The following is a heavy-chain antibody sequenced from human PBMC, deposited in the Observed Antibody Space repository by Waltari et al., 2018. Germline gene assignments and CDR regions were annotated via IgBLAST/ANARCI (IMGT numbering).Heavy chain of an antibody. CDR2: IKQDGSEK. CDR1: GFTFSSSW. V-gene: IGHV3-7*01. D-gene: IGHD2-2*01. J-gene: IGHJ5*02. CDR3: ARVIVVVPAAIGGWFDP. Sequence: EVQLVESGGGLVQPGGSLRVSCAASGFTFSSSWMSWVRPAPGKGLEWVANIKQDGSEKYYVDSVKGRFTISRDNAKNSLYLQMNSLRAEDTAVYYCARVIVVVPAAIGGWFDPWGQGTLVTVSS.